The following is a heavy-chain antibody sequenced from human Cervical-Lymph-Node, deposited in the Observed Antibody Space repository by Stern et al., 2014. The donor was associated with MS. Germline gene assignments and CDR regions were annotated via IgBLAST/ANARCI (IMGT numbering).Heavy chain of an antibody. CDR1: GYSFTSYW. D-gene: IGHD6-19*01. Sequence: VQLVQSGAEVKKPGESLKVSCKGSGYSFTSYWISWVRPMPGQGLEWMGDIYPGDSDTRYSPSFQGQVTISADKSISTAYLQWSSLKASDTAMYYCARHCAKREQCAFDYWGQGTLVTVSS. V-gene: IGHV5-51*01. CDR3: ARHCAKREQCAFDY. J-gene: IGHJ4*02. CDR2: IYPGDSDT.